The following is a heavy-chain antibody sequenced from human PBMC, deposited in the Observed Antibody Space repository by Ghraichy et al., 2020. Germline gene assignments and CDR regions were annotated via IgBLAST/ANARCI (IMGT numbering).Heavy chain of an antibody. CDR2: IYYSGST. V-gene: IGHV4-31*03. J-gene: IGHJ5*02. CDR1: GGSISSGGYY. D-gene: IGHD3-9*01. CDR3: ARVGGYFDWLGLIDP. Sequence: SETLSLTCTVSGGSISSGGYYWSWIRQHPGKGLEWIGYIYYSGSTYYNPSLKSRVTISVDTSKNQFSLKLSSVTAADTAVYYCARVGGYFDWLGLIDPWGQGTLVTVSS.